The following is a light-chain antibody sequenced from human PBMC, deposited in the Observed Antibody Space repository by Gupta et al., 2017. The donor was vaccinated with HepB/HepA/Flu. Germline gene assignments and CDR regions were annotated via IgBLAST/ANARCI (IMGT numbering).Light chain of an antibody. Sequence: EIVMTQSPATLSVSPGERATLSCRASQSVASNLAWYQQKPGQAPRLLIFGASTRAPGIPAKFSGSGSGTDFTLTINILQSDDFAVYYCQHYTNVPLTFGGGTKVEIK. CDR2: GAS. CDR1: QSVASN. V-gene: IGKV3-15*01. CDR3: QHYTNVPLT. J-gene: IGKJ4*01.